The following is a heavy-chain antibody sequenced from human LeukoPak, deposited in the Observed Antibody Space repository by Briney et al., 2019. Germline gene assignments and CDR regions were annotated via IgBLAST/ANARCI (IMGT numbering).Heavy chain of an antibody. CDR3: AREPIQLWFFDY. CDR2: IYYSGST. J-gene: IGHJ4*02. V-gene: IGHV4-30-4*01. CDR1: GGSISSGDYY. Sequence: SETLSLTCTVSGGSISSGDYYWSWIRQPPGKGLEWIGYIYYSGSTYYNPSLKSRVTISVDTSKNQFSLRLSSVTAADTAVYYCAREPIQLWFFDYWAREPWSPSPQ. D-gene: IGHD5-18*01.